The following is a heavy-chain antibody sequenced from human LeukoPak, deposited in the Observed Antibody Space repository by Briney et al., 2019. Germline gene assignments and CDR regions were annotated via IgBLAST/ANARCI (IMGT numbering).Heavy chain of an antibody. V-gene: IGHV4-4*07. CDR1: GGSISSYY. Sequence: SETLSLTCTVSGGSISSYYWSWIRQPPGKGLEWIGRIYSSGSTNYNPSLKSRVTMSVDTSKNQFSLNLDSVTAADTAMYFCARAFDYGDCLDYWGQGTLVTVSS. CDR3: ARAFDYGDCLDY. D-gene: IGHD4-17*01. J-gene: IGHJ4*02. CDR2: IYSSGST.